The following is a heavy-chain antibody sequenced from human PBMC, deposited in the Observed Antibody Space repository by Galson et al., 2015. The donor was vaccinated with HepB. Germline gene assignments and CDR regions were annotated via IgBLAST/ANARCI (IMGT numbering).Heavy chain of an antibody. CDR2: IDPSDSYT. V-gene: IGHV5-10-1*01. CDR3: ARVSGSSWTYYYYYGMDV. J-gene: IGHJ6*02. Sequence: QSGAEVKKPGESLRISCKGSGYSFTSYWISWVRQMPGKGLEWMGRIDPSDSYTNYSPSFQGHVTISADKSISTAYLQWSSLKASDTAMYYCARVSGSSWTYYYYYGMDVWGQGTTVTVSS. CDR1: GYSFTSYW. D-gene: IGHD6-13*01.